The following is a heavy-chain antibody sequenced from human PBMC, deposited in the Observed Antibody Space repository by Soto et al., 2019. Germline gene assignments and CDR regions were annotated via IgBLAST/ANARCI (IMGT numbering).Heavy chain of an antibody. J-gene: IGHJ4*02. Sequence: GGSLRLSCAASGFTFSSYSMNWVRQAPGKGLEWVSYISSSSSTIYYADSVKGRFTISRDNAKNSLYLQMNSLRDEDTAVYYCASNKITDLNFDYWGQGTLVTVS. CDR3: ASNKITDLNFDY. V-gene: IGHV3-48*02. CDR2: ISSSSSTI. CDR1: GFTFSSYS.